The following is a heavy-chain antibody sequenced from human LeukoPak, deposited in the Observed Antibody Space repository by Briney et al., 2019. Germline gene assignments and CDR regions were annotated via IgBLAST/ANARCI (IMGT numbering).Heavy chain of an antibody. Sequence: SETLSLTCAVYGGSFSSYYWSWIRQPPGKGLEWIGYIYYSGSTNYNPSLKSRVTISVDTSKNQFSLKLSSVTAADTAVYYCARHVPTVTRYYYYYYGMDVWGQGTTVTVSS. CDR1: GGSFSSYY. D-gene: IGHD4-17*01. CDR2: IYYSGST. CDR3: ARHVPTVTRYYYYYYGMDV. J-gene: IGHJ6*02. V-gene: IGHV4-59*08.